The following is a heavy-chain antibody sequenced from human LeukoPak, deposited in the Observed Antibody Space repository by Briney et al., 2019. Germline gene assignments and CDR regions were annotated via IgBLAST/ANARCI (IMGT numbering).Heavy chain of an antibody. Sequence: PGGSLRLSCAASGVTFSIHWMHWVRQVPGEGGVWVSRINSDGSTADYADAVKGRFTISRDNAKNTLYLEMNSLRAEDTALYYCAPEGGSSYDYWGQGTLVTVSS. CDR1: GVTFSIHW. CDR3: APEGGSSYDY. D-gene: IGHD5-18*01. J-gene: IGHJ4*02. V-gene: IGHV3-74*01. CDR2: INSDGSTA.